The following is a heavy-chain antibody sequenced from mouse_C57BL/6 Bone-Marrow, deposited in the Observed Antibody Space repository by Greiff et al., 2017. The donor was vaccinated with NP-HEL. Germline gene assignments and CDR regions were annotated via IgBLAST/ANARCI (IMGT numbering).Heavy chain of an antibody. V-gene: IGHV5-4*03. D-gene: IGHD2-12*01. CDR2: ISDGGSYT. CDR1: GFTFSSYA. CDR3: ARLRRGGGFAY. Sequence: EVKLVESGGGLVKPGGSLKLSCAASGFTFSSYAMSWVRQTPEKRLEWVATISDGGSYTYYPDNVKGRFTISRDNATNNLYLQMSHLKSEDTAMYDCARLRRGGGFAYWGQGTLVTVSA. J-gene: IGHJ3*01.